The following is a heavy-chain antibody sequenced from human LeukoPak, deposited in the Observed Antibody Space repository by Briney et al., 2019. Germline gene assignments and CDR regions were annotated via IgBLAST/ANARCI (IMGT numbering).Heavy chain of an antibody. D-gene: IGHD3-10*01. J-gene: IGHJ6*03. CDR1: GASISSSSYY. V-gene: IGHV4-61*02. CDR3: ARAVGSGSFQTYYYYMDV. Sequence: NPSETLSLTCTVSGASISSSSYYWSWIRQPAGKGLEWIGRVYTSGSTNYNPSLKSRVTMSVDTSKNQFSLKLSSVTAADTAVYYCARAVGSGSFQTYYYYMDVWGKGTTVTVSS. CDR2: VYTSGST.